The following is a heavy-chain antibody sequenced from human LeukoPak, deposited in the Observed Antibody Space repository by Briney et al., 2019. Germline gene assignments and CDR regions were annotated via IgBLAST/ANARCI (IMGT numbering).Heavy chain of an antibody. V-gene: IGHV4-59*08. J-gene: IGHJ4*02. CDR1: GGSISSYY. CDR2: IYYSRST. CDR3: AKWEPPYYFDY. Sequence: PSETLSLTCTVSGGSISSYYWSWIRQPPGKGLEWIGYIYYSRSTNYNPSLKSRVTISVDTSKNQFSLKLSSVTAADTAVYYCAKWEPPYYFDYWGQGTLVTVSS. D-gene: IGHD1-26*01.